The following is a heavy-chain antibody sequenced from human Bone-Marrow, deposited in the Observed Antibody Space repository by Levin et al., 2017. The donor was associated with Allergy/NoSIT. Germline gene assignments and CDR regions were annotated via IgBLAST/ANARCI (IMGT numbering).Heavy chain of an antibody. CDR2: IYFDGNT. D-gene: IGHD3-16*02. V-gene: IGHV4-39*07. CDR1: NGSIRSYSHY. J-gene: IGHJ4*02. Sequence: KASETLSLTCTVSNGSIRSYSHYWGWIRQSPGKGLEWIGTIYFDGNTYYNPSLKSRVTMSIDTSKSHFSLRLTSVTAADTAVYFCAGGYARFGGVIDIWGQGKLVIVSS. CDR3: AGGYARFGGVIDI.